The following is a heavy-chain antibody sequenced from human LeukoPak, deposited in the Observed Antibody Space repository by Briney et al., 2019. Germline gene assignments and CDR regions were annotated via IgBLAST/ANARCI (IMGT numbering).Heavy chain of an antibody. CDR3: ARADFWSGYLYYFDY. D-gene: IGHD3-3*01. J-gene: IGHJ4*02. Sequence: NPSETLSLTCTVSGGSISSGGYYWSWIRQPPGKGLEWIGYIYHSGSTYYNPSLKSRVTISVDRSKNQFSLKLSSVTAADTAVYYCARADFWSGYLYYFDYWGQGTLVTVSS. V-gene: IGHV4-30-2*01. CDR1: GGSISSGGYY. CDR2: IYHSGST.